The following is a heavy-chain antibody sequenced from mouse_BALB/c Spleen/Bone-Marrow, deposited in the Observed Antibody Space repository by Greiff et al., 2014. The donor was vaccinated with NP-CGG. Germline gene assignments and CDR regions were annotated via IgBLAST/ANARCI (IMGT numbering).Heavy chain of an antibody. Sequence: EVQGVESGGGLVQPGGSRKLSCAASGFTFSNFGIHWVRQAPEKGLEWVAFISGVSSTIYYAGTVKGRFTISRDNPKNTLFLQMTSLRSEDTAMYYCARSTWSYYNGMDYWGQGTSVTVSS. V-gene: IGHV5-17*02. CDR2: ISGVSSTI. D-gene: IGHD1-1*01. CDR3: ARSTWSYYNGMDY. CDR1: GFTFSNFG. J-gene: IGHJ4*01.